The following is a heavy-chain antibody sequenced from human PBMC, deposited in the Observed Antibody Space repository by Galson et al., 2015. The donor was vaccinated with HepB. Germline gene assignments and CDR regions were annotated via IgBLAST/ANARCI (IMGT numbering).Heavy chain of an antibody. CDR3: AKDGYCSSSNCHSRDIFYYYMDV. V-gene: IGHV3-30*18. Sequence: SLRLSCAASGFTFSSFGIHWVRQAPGKGLEWVGVISYDGSNKYYADSVKGRFTISRDNSKNTLSLQMNSLRAEDTAVYYCAKDGYCSSSNCHSRDIFYYYMDVWGKGTTVTVSS. D-gene: IGHD2-2*03. CDR2: ISYDGSNK. J-gene: IGHJ6*03. CDR1: GFTFSSFG.